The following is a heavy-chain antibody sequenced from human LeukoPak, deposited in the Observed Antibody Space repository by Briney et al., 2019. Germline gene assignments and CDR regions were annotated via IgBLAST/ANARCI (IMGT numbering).Heavy chain of an antibody. Sequence: PSETRSLTCTVSGYSISSGYYWGWIRQPPGKGLEWIGSIYHSGSTYYNPSLKSRVTISVDTSKNQFSLKLSSVTAADTAVYYCARRGLAAASPHYWGQGTLVTVSS. CDR2: IYHSGST. CDR3: ARRGLAAASPHY. V-gene: IGHV4-38-2*02. J-gene: IGHJ4*02. D-gene: IGHD6-13*01. CDR1: GYSISSGYY.